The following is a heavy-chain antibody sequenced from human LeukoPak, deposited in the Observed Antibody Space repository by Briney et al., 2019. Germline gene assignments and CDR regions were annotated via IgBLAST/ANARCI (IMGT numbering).Heavy chain of an antibody. Sequence: PWETLSLTCTVSGGSIRSYYWSWIRQPPGKGLEWVGYIYFSGSTSYNPSLKSRVTISVDRSKNQCSLKLSSVAAADTAVYYCARSYDTNFDYWGQGTLVTVSS. D-gene: IGHD3-3*01. J-gene: IGHJ4*02. V-gene: IGHV4-59*01. CDR3: ARSYDTNFDY. CDR2: IYFSGST. CDR1: GGSIRSYY.